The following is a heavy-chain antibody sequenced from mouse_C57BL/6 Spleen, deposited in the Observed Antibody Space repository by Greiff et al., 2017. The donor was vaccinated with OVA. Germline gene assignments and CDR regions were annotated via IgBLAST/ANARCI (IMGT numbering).Heavy chain of an antibody. CDR3: ARGPYGNFFDY. D-gene: IGHD2-1*01. CDR2: INYDGSST. V-gene: IGHV5-16*01. CDR1: GFTFSDYY. J-gene: IGHJ2*01. Sequence: EVKVVESEGGLVQPGSSMKLSCTASGFTFSDYYMAWVRQVPEKGLEWVANINYDGSSTYYLDSLKSRFIISRDNAKNILYLQMSSLKSEDTATYYCARGPYGNFFDYWGQGTTLTVSS.